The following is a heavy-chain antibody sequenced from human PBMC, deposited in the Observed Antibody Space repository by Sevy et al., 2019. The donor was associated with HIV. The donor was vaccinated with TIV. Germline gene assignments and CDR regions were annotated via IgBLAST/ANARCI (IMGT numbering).Heavy chain of an antibody. CDR3: AKHYIHDIADGGYFDL. CDR2: IGGGGGGT. Sequence: GGSLRLSCAASGFTFNNYAMSWVRQAPGKGLEGKGLEWGSTIGGGGGGTYYADSVRGRFTISRDNSKNTLYLQVNSLRVEDTAVYYCAKHYIHDIADGGYFDLWGRGTLVTVSS. V-gene: IGHV3-23*01. CDR1: GFTFNNYA. D-gene: IGHD6-13*01. J-gene: IGHJ2*01.